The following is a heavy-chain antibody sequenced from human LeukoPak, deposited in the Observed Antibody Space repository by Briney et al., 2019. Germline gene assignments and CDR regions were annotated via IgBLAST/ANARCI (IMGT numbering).Heavy chain of an antibody. J-gene: IGHJ4*02. CDR2: ISGSGRGGST. CDR1: GFTFSSYA. D-gene: IGHD3-10*01. CDR3: ARDFGRYYFDY. V-gene: IGHV3-23*01. Sequence: GGSLRLSCAASGFTFSSYAMSWVRQAPGKGLEWVSNISGSGRGGSTYYADSVKGRFTISRDNSKNTLYLQMNSLRAEDTAVYYCARDFGRYYFDYWGQGTLVTVSS.